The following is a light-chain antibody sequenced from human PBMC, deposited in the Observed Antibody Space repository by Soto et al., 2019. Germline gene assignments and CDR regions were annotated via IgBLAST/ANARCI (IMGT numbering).Light chain of an antibody. CDR2: RDS. J-gene: IGLJ2*01. CDR1: NIESKN. Sequence: SYELTQPISVSVALGQTANITCVGNNIESKNVHWYQQKPCQAPVLVIYRDSHRTSGIPERFSGSNSGNTATLTISRAQAGDETEYFCQVWDSSTVVFGGGTKLTVL. CDR3: QVWDSSTVV. V-gene: IGLV3-9*01.